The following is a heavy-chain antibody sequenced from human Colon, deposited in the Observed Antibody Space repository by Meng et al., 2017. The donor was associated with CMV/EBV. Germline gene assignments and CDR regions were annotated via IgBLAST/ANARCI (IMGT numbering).Heavy chain of an antibody. CDR3: ARDSLGGYDFWSGADY. V-gene: IGHV3-30-3*01. D-gene: IGHD3-3*01. CDR2: VSYDGTNE. J-gene: IGHJ4*02. CDR1: GFTFSRHA. Sequence: SRRLSGVASGFTFSRHAIHWVRQAPGKGPEWVAVVSYDGTNEHYADSVKGRFTISRDNSKNTQYLQMSSLRVDDTAIYYCARDSLGGYDFWSGADYWGQGTLVTVSS.